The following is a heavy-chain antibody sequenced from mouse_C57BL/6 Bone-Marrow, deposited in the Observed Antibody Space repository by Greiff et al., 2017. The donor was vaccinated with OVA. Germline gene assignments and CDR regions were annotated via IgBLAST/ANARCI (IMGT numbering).Heavy chain of an antibody. CDR3: ARDSVYYDYDV. Sequence: EVQVVESGGGLVKPGGSLKLSCAASGFTFSSYAMSWVRQTPEKRLEWVATISDGGSYTYYPDNVKGRFTISRDNAKNNLYLQMSHLKSEDTAMYYCARDSVYYDYDVWGQGTTLTVSS. CDR2: ISDGGSYT. J-gene: IGHJ2*01. V-gene: IGHV5-4*01. CDR1: GFTFSSYA. D-gene: IGHD2-4*01.